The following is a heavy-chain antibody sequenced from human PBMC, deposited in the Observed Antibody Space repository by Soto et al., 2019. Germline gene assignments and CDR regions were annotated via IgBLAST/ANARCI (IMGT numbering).Heavy chain of an antibody. V-gene: IGHV1-69*01. J-gene: IGHJ4*02. Sequence: QVQLVQSGAEVRKPGSSVKVSCKASGVDFSGLGLGWVRQAPGQGLEWMGGIVPMLGIGSYAEKFRGRVTITADESTSTAYLEPRRLTSTDTAVYYCAGDIGASVREYWGQGTPVIVSS. D-gene: IGHD3-10*01. CDR2: IVPMLGIG. CDR3: AGDIGASVREY. CDR1: GVDFSGLG.